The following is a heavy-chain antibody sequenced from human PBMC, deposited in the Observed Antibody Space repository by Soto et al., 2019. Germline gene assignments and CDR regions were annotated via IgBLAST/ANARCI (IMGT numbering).Heavy chain of an antibody. D-gene: IGHD3-22*01. CDR2: IDPSDSYT. CDR3: ARQYYYDSSGYGMDV. V-gene: IGHV5-10-1*01. CDR1: GYSFTSYW. Sequence: GESLKISCKGSGYSFTSYWISWVRQMPEKGLERMGRIDPSDSYTNYSPSFQGHVTISADKSISTAYLQWSSLKASDTAIYYCARQYYYDSSGYGMDVWGQGTTVTVSS. J-gene: IGHJ6*02.